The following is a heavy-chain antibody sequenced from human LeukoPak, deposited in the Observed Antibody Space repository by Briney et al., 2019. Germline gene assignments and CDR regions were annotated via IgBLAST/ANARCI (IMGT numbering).Heavy chain of an antibody. CDR3: ARDACSGGSCYIDY. Sequence: SETLSLTCTVSGGSISSGGYYWSWIRQHPGKGLEWIGYIYYSGSTYYNPSLKGRVTISVDTSKNQFSLKLSSVTAADMAVYYCARDACSGGSCYIDYWGQGTLVTVSS. D-gene: IGHD2-15*01. J-gene: IGHJ4*02. V-gene: IGHV4-31*03. CDR1: GGSISSGGYY. CDR2: IYYSGST.